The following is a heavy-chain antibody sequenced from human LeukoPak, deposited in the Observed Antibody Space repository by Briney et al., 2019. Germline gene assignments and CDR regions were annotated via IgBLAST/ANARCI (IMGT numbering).Heavy chain of an antibody. CDR2: VNPNSGGT. V-gene: IGHV1-2*06. D-gene: IGHD6-13*01. Sequence: ASVKVSCKASGYTFTDYYMHWVRQAPGQGLEWMGRVNPNSGGTNYAQKFQGRVTMTRDTSISTAYMGLSRLRSDDTAVFYCAREEVIAAAGPTLDYWGQGALVTVSS. CDR1: GYTFTDYY. CDR3: AREEVIAAAGPTLDY. J-gene: IGHJ4*02.